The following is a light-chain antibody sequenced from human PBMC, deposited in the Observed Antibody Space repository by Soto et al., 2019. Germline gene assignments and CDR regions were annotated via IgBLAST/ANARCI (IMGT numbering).Light chain of an antibody. V-gene: IGKV1-9*01. Sequence: IQLTQSPSSLSASVGDRVTITCRASQGISNYLAWYQQKPGKTPRLLIYGATTLQSGVPSRFSGSGSGTDFALTISSLQPEDFATYYCQQSYSTPRTFGQGTKVDIK. CDR3: QQSYSTPRT. J-gene: IGKJ1*01. CDR2: GAT. CDR1: QGISNY.